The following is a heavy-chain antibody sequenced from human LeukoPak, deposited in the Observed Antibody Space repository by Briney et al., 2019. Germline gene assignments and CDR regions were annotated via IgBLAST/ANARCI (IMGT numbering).Heavy chain of an antibody. CDR2: IYGGGGT. Sequence: PGGSLRLSCAASGFPVSSDYMTWVRQAPGKGLQWVSVIYGGGGTYYADSVKGRFTISRDNSKNTLYLQMNSLRAEDTAVYYCARAYYDSSGYYDTFFDYWGQGTLVTVSS. J-gene: IGHJ4*02. CDR3: ARAYYDSSGYYDTFFDY. CDR1: GFPVSSDY. D-gene: IGHD3-22*01. V-gene: IGHV3-53*01.